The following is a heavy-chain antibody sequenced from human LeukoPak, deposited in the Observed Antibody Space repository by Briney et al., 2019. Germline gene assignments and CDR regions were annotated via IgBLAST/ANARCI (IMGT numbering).Heavy chain of an antibody. Sequence: KTSETLSLTCTVSGGSISSSSYYWGWIRQPPGKGLEWIGSIYYSGNTYYNPSLKSRVSISVDTSKNQFFLTLTSVTAADTAVYFCARRPGSYESGHGDDNWGQGILVTVSS. D-gene: IGHD3-3*01. V-gene: IGHV4-39*01. CDR2: IYYSGNT. CDR3: ARRPGSYESGHGDDN. CDR1: GGSISSSSYY. J-gene: IGHJ4*02.